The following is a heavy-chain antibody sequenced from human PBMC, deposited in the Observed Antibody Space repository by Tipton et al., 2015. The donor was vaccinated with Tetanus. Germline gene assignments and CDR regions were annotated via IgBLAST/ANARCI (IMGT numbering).Heavy chain of an antibody. D-gene: IGHD6-6*01. V-gene: IGHV3-7*01. CDR1: GFRFSSDW. CDR2: INRDGSEK. Sequence: SLRLSCADTGFRFSSDWMGWVRQAAGKGLEWVAHINRDGSEKACADAVQGRFGISRDSAKNSLYLQMNSLTADDTAVYFCASGSSLDYWGQGTLVTASS. CDR3: ASGSSLDY. J-gene: IGHJ4*02.